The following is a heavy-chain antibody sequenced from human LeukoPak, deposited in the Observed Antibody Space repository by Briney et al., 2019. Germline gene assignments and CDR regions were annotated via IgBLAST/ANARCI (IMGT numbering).Heavy chain of an antibody. V-gene: IGHV3-7*01. CDR1: GFTFTTYW. CDR2: IKQDGTEK. CDR3: ARDSSGWYSSAFDI. D-gene: IGHD6-19*01. J-gene: IGHJ3*02. Sequence: GGSLRLSCAASGFTFTTYWMSWVRQAPGKGLEWVANIKQDGTEKYYVDSVKGRFTISRDNAKNSLYLQMNSLRVEDTAVYYCARDSSGWYSSAFDIWGQGTMVTVSS.